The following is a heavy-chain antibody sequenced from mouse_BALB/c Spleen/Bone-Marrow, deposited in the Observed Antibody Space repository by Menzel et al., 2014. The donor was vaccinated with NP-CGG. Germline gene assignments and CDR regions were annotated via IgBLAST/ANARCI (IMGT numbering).Heavy chain of an antibody. Sequence: VQLQQSGAGLARPGASVKMSCKASGYTFTRYTMHWVRPRPGQGLEWIGYINPSSGYTNYNQTFKDKATLTADKSSSTDYMQLSIRTAEDAAADYCSRVSTTASEYFDDWGQGTTLTVSS. CDR3: SRVSTTASEYFDD. CDR1: GYTFTRYT. J-gene: IGHJ2*01. D-gene: IGHD1-2*01. CDR2: INPSSGYT. V-gene: IGHV1-4*01.